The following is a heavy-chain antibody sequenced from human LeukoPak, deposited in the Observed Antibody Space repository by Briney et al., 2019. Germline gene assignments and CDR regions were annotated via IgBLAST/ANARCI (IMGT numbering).Heavy chain of an antibody. CDR3: ARAPDGDFWSGYYPYFDY. J-gene: IGHJ4*02. D-gene: IGHD3-3*01. CDR2: ISYDGSNK. Sequence: GGSLRLSCAASGFTFSSYAMHWVRQAPGKGLEWVAVISYDGSNKYYADSVKGRFTISRDNSKNTLYLQMNSLRAEDTAVYYCARAPDGDFWSGYYPYFDYWSQGTLVTVSS. V-gene: IGHV3-30*04. CDR1: GFTFSSYA.